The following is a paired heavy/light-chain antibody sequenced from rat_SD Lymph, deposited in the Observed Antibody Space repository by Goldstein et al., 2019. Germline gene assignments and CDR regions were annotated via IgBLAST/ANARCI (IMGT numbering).Light chain of an antibody. Sequence: DIVMTQSPSSLAVSAGETVTINCKSSQSLLSSGNQKNYLAWYQQKPGQSPKLLIYLASTRESGVPDRFIGSGSGTDFTLTISSVQAEDLADYYCQQHYSYPLTFGSGTKLEIK. CDR3: QQHYSYPLT. V-gene: IGKV8S6*01. J-gene: IGKJ5*01. CDR2: LAS. CDR1: QSLLSSGNQKNY.
Heavy chain of an antibody. D-gene: IGHD4-2*01. J-gene: IGHJ2*01. CDR2: IRSGGST. Sequence: QVQLKESGPGLVQPSETLSLTCTVSGFSLTSNSVHWVRQPPGKGLEWMGIIRSGGSTDYNSALKSRLSISRDTSKSQVFLKMNSLQTEDTAIYYCTGRLDYWGQGVMVTVSS. CDR1: GFSLTSNS. CDR3: TGRLDY. V-gene: IGHV2-1*01.